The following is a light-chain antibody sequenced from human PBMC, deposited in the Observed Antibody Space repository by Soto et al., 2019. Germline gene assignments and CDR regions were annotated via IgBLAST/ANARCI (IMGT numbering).Light chain of an antibody. J-gene: IGKJ1*01. CDR1: QSVSSNY. Sequence: ETVLTQSPGTLSLSPGERATLSCRASQSVSSNYLAWYQQKPGQAPRLVINGASSRATGIPDRFSGSGSGTEFTLTISRLEPEDFAVYYCQQYDTSPWTFGQGTKVEIK. CDR3: QQYDTSPWT. V-gene: IGKV3-20*01. CDR2: GAS.